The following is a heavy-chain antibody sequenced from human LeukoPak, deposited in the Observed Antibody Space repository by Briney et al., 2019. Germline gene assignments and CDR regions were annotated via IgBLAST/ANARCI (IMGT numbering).Heavy chain of an antibody. CDR1: GFTFSDHY. Sequence: GGSLRLSCAASGFTFSDHYMDWVRQAPGKGLEWVGRTRNKANSYTTEYAASVKGRFTISRDDSKNSLYLQMNSLKTEDTAVYYCASTSGYYYYFDYWGQGILVTVSS. CDR3: ASTSGYYYYFDY. CDR2: TRNKANSYTT. V-gene: IGHV3-72*01. J-gene: IGHJ4*02. D-gene: IGHD3-22*01.